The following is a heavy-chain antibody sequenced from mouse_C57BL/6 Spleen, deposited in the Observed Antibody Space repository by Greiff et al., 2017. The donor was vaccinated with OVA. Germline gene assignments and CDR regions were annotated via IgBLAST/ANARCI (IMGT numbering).Heavy chain of an antibody. J-gene: IGHJ1*03. Sequence: QVQLQQSGAELVRPGTSVKVSCKASGYAFTNYLIEWVKQRPGQGLEWIRVINPGSGGTNYNEKFKGKATLTADKSSSTAYMQLSSLTSEDSAVYFCARSLTGSDWYFDVWGTGTTVTVSS. CDR2: INPGSGGT. CDR3: ARSLTGSDWYFDV. V-gene: IGHV1-54*01. D-gene: IGHD4-1*01. CDR1: GYAFTNYL.